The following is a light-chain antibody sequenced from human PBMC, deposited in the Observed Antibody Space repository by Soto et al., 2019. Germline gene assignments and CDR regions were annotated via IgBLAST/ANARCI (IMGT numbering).Light chain of an antibody. V-gene: IGKV3-11*01. CDR1: QSISTY. CDR3: QKRGNWPPIT. Sequence: EIVLTQSPATLSLSPGDAATLSCRASQSISTYLAWYQQKPGQAPRLLIYDASNRATGVPARFSGSGSGTDFTLTISSLEPEDFAVYYCQKRGNWPPITFGQGTRLEIK. CDR2: DAS. J-gene: IGKJ5*01.